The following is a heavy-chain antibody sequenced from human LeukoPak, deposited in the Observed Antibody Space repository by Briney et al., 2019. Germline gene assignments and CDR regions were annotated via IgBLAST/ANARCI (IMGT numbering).Heavy chain of an antibody. D-gene: IGHD2-2*01. CDR1: GFTFIRFG. CDR2: ISYDGSEK. V-gene: IGHV3-30*18. J-gene: IGHJ6*02. Sequence: QPGGSLRLSCAVSGFTFIRFGMHWVRQAPGKGLEWVAVISYDGSEKYYADSVKGRLTISRDNSKNTLYLQMDSLRDEDTAMYYCAKDNEDCSSNSCFSGYYGMDVRGQGTTVTVSS. CDR3: AKDNEDCSSNSCFSGYYGMDV.